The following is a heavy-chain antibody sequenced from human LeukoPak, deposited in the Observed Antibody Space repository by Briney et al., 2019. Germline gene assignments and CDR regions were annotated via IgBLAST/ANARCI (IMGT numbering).Heavy chain of an antibody. CDR3: ARHPFYCGGDCYGHWFDP. V-gene: IGHV4-31*03. J-gene: IGHJ5*02. Sequence: SETLSLTCTVSGGSISSGGYYWSWIRQHPGKGLEWIGYIYYSGSTYYNPSLKSRVTISVDTSKNQFSLKLSSVTAADTAMYYCARHPFYCGGDCYGHWFDPWGQGTLVTVSS. D-gene: IGHD2-21*01. CDR2: IYYSGST. CDR1: GGSISSGGYY.